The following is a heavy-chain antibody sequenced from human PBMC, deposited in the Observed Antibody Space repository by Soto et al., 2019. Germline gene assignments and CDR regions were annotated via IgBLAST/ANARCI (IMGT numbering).Heavy chain of an antibody. CDR1: GFTFSSYG. D-gene: IGHD2-15*01. CDR3: AKDRSVVVAATIGYYFDY. Sequence: GGSLRLSCAASGFTFSSYGMHWVRQAPGKGLEWVAVISYDGSNKYYADSVKGRFTISRDNSKNTLYLQMNSLRAEDTAVYYCAKDRSVVVAATIGYYFDYWGQGTLVTVSS. V-gene: IGHV3-30*18. J-gene: IGHJ4*02. CDR2: ISYDGSNK.